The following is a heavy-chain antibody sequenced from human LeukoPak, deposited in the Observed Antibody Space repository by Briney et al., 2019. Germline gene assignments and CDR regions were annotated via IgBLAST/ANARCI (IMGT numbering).Heavy chain of an antibody. V-gene: IGHV3-33*01. CDR3: ARDSFNAPWGQLGYYFDY. Sequence: GGSLRLSRAASGFTFSSYGMHWVRQAPGKGLEWVAVIWYDGSNKYNADSVKGRFTISRDNSKNTLYLQMNSLRAEDTAVYYCARDSFNAPWGQLGYYFDYWGQGTLVTVSS. D-gene: IGHD2/OR15-2a*01. CDR1: GFTFSSYG. CDR2: IWYDGSNK. J-gene: IGHJ4*02.